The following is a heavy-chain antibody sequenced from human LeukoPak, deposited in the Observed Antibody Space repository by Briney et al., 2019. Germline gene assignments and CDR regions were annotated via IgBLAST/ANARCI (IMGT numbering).Heavy chain of an antibody. D-gene: IGHD1-26*01. CDR2: IYYNGNT. J-gene: IGHJ6*02. V-gene: IGHV4-59*01. CDR1: DGSINSYY. CDR3: ARGRSNYYGMDV. Sequence: SETLSLTCSVSDGSINSYYWNWIRPPPGKGLEWIGYIYYNGNTNYSTSLKSRVTMSVDTSKNLFYLKVSSVTAADTAVYYCARGRSNYYGMDVWGQGTTVTVSS.